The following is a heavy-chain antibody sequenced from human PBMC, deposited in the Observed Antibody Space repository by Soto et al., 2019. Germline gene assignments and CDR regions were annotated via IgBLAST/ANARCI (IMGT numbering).Heavy chain of an antibody. CDR2: INPVLGIA. CDR3: AREEGDPDFDI. V-gene: IGHV1-69*04. Sequence: RASVKVSCKASGYTFTSYAMHWVRQAPGQGLEWMGRINPVLGIANYAQKFQGRVTITADKSTSTAYMELSSLRSEDTAVYYCAREEGDPDFDIWGQGTMVTVSS. CDR1: GYTFTSYA. J-gene: IGHJ3*02.